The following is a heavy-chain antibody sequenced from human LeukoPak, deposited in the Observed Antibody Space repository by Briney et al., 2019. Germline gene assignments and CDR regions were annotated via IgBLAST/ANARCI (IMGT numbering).Heavy chain of an antibody. Sequence: SQTLSLTCTVSGGSISSGSYYWSWIRQPAGKGLEWIGRIYTSGSTNYNPSLKSRVTISVDTSKNQFSLKLSSVTAADTAVYYCAREPIYGDYVIYWGQGTLVTVSS. V-gene: IGHV4-61*02. CDR1: GGSISSGSYY. CDR3: AREPIYGDYVIY. D-gene: IGHD4-17*01. J-gene: IGHJ4*02. CDR2: IYTSGST.